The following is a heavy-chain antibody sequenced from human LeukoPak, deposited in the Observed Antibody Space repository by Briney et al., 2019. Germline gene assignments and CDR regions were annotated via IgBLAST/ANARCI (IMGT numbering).Heavy chain of an antibody. Sequence: SETLSLTCTVSGGSISSYYWSWIRQPPGKGLEWIGYIYYSGSTNYNPSLKSRVAISVDTSKNQFSLKLGSVTAADTAVYYCAAFKQWLVVLDYWGQGTLVTVSS. D-gene: IGHD6-19*01. CDR1: GGSISSYY. CDR3: AAFKQWLVVLDY. CDR2: IYYSGST. V-gene: IGHV4-59*08. J-gene: IGHJ4*02.